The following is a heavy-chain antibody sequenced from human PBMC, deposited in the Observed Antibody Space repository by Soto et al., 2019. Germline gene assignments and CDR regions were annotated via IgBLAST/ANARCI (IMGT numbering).Heavy chain of an antibody. J-gene: IGHJ4*02. CDR1: GFTFDDYA. CDR3: AKDITTVKIVSGGTSFDY. CDR2: ISWNSGNI. V-gene: IGHV3-9*01. D-gene: IGHD4-17*01. Sequence: EVQLVESGGGLVQPGRSLRLSCAASGFTFDDYAMHWVRQAPGKGLEWVSGISWNSGNIGYADSVKGRFTISRDNAKNSLYLQMNSLRAEDTALYYCAKDITTVKIVSGGTSFDYWGQGTLVTVSS.